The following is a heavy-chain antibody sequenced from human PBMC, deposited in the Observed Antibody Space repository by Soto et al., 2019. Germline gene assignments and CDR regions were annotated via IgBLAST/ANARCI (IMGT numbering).Heavy chain of an antibody. CDR3: AAPPGYSSSWVVAPIDY. CDR1: GFTFSSYA. Sequence: PGGSLRLSCAASGFTFSSYAMSRVRQAPGKGLEWVSAISGSGGSTYYADSVKGRFTISRDNSKNTLYLQMNSLRAEDTAVYYCAAPPGYSSSWVVAPIDYWGQGTLVTGSS. CDR2: ISGSGGST. D-gene: IGHD6-13*01. J-gene: IGHJ4*02. V-gene: IGHV3-23*01.